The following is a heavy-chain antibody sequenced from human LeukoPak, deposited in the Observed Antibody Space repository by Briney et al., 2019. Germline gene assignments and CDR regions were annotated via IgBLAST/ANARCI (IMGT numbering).Heavy chain of an antibody. D-gene: IGHD3-22*01. J-gene: IGHJ4*02. V-gene: IGHV3-30-3*01. CDR3: ARDKNWGYDSSGYYVY. CDR1: GFTFSSYA. Sequence: PGGSLRLSCAASGFTFSSYAMHWVRQAPSKGLEWVAVISYDGSNKYYADSVKGRFTISRDNSKNTLYLQMNSLRAEDTAVYYCARDKNWGYDSSGYYVYWGQGTLVTVSS. CDR2: ISYDGSNK.